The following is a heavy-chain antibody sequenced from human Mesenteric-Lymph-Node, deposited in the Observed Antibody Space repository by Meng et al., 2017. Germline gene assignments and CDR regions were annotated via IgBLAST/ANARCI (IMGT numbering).Heavy chain of an antibody. CDR1: GGSISSYY. Sequence: SDTLSLTCTVSGGSISSYYWSWIRQPPGKGLEWIGYIYYSGSTNYNPSLKSRVTISVDTSKNQFSLKLSSVTAADTAVYYCARHYGSGTFPLDYWGQGMLVTVSS. J-gene: IGHJ4*02. CDR3: ARHYGSGTFPLDY. D-gene: IGHD3-10*01. V-gene: IGHV4-59*01. CDR2: IYYSGST.